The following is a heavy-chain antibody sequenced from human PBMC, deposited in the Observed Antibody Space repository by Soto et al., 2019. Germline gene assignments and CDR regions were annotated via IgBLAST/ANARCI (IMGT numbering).Heavy chain of an antibody. Sequence: QITLKESGPTLLKPTQTLALTCSFSGFSLKTRGAGVGWIRQPPGRALEWLAVIYWDDDKRYSPSLKSRLTINSDTSKNQVVLTMSNMDPVDTATYYCAHLTTTFGAIIGDDAFDVWGQGTMVIVSS. CDR1: GFSLKTRGAG. CDR3: AHLTTTFGAIIGDDAFDV. CDR2: IYWDDDK. J-gene: IGHJ3*01. V-gene: IGHV2-5*02. D-gene: IGHD3-16*02.